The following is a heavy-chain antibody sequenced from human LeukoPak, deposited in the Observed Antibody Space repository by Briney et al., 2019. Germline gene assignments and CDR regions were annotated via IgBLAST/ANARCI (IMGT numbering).Heavy chain of an antibody. V-gene: IGHV4-39*07. CDR3: ARAEVVRGVFPPFDYYYYYMDV. J-gene: IGHJ6*03. D-gene: IGHD3-10*01. CDR1: GGSISSSSYY. Sequence: PSETLSLTCTVSGGSISSSSYYWGWIRQPPGKGLEWIGSIYYSGSTYYNPSLKSRVTISVDTSKNQFSLKLSSVTAADTAVYYCARAEVVRGVFPPFDYYYYYMDVWGKGTTVTVSS. CDR2: IYYSGST.